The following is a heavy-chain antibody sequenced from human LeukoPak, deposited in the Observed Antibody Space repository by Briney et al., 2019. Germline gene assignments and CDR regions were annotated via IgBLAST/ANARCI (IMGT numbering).Heavy chain of an antibody. D-gene: IGHD1-14*01. CDR1: GGSISSYY. J-gene: IGHJ4*02. V-gene: IGHV4-59*01. CDR2: IYYSGSI. Sequence: SETLSLTCTVSGGSISSYYWSWIRQPPGKGLEWIGYIYYSGSINYNPSLKSRVTISVDTSKNQFSLKLSSVTAADTAVYYCARFGIPGFDYWGQGTLVTVSS. CDR3: ARFGIPGFDY.